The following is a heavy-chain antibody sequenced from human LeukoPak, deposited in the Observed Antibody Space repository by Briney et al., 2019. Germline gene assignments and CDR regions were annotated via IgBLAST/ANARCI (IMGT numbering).Heavy chain of an antibody. J-gene: IGHJ3*02. CDR1: GFTFSSYS. CDR3: ARDGRDGYNRAPGAFDI. Sequence: GGSLRLPCAASGFTFSSYSVNWVRQAPGKGLEWVSYISSSSSPIYYADSVKGRFTISRDNAKNLLYLQMNSLGDEDTAVYYCARDGRDGYNRAPGAFDIWGQGTMVTVSS. V-gene: IGHV3-48*02. D-gene: IGHD5-24*01. CDR2: ISSSSSPI.